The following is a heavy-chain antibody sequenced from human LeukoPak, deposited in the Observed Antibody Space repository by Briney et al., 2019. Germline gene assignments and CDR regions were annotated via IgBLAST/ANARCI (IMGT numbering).Heavy chain of an antibody. CDR2: INHSGST. D-gene: IGHD5/OR15-5a*01. V-gene: IGHV4-34*01. CDR3: ARVCPPYYYYYMDV. CDR1: GGSFSGYY. Sequence: SDTLSLTCAVYGGSFSGYYWSWIRQPPGKGLEWIGEINHSGSTNHNPSLKSRVTISVDTSKNQFSLKLSSVTAADTAVYYCARVCPPYYYYYMDVWGKGTTVTVSS. J-gene: IGHJ6*03.